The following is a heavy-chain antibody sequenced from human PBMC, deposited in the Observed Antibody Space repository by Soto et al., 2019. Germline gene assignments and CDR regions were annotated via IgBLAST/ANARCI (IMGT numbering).Heavy chain of an antibody. J-gene: IGHJ6*03. CDR3: ASNGEGIAAAAEDYYYYMDV. CDR2: IYYSGST. Sequence: SETLSLTCTVSGGSISSSSYYWGWIRQPPGKGLEWIGSIYYSGSTYYNPSLKSRVTISVDTSKNQFSLKLSSVTAADTAVYYCASNGEGIAAAAEDYYYYMDVWGKGTTVTVSS. D-gene: IGHD6-13*01. CDR1: GGSISSSSYY. V-gene: IGHV4-39*01.